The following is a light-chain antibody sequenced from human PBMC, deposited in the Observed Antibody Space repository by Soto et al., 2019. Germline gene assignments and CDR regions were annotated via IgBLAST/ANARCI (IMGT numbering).Light chain of an antibody. V-gene: IGLV1-40*01. J-gene: IGLJ1*01. Sequence: QSVLTQPPSVSGAPGQRVTISCTGSSSNIGAGYDVHWYQQFPGTAPKLLIYGNSNRPSGVPDRFSGSKSGTSASLAITGLQAEDEADYYCQSYDSSLSGVFGSGTKV. CDR1: SSNIGAGYD. CDR2: GNS. CDR3: QSYDSSLSGV.